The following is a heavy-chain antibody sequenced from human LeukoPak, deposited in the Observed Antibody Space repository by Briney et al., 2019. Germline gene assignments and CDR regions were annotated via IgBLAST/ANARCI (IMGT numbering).Heavy chain of an antibody. CDR3: AKGGSYYYYHYMDV. D-gene: IGHD3-16*01. Sequence: PGGSLRLSCAASGFTFSSYAMSWVRQAPGKGLEWVSAISGSGGSTYYADSVKGRFTISRDNSKNTLYLQMYSLRAEDTAVYYCAKGGSYYYYHYMDVWGKGTTVTVSS. J-gene: IGHJ6*03. CDR2: ISGSGGST. V-gene: IGHV3-23*01. CDR1: GFTFSSYA.